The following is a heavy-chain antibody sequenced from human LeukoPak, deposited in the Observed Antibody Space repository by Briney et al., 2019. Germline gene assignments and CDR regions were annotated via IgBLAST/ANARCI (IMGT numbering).Heavy chain of an antibody. CDR2: IYYSGST. CDR3: ARVPLYSSSWSYYYGMDV. D-gene: IGHD6-13*01. J-gene: IGHJ6*02. Sequence: SETLSLTCTVSGGSVSSGSYYWSWIRQPPGKGLEWIGYIYYSGSTNYNPSLKSRVTISVDKSKNQFSLKLSSVTAADTAVYYCARVPLYSSSWSYYYGMDVWGQGTTVTVSS. V-gene: IGHV4-61*01. CDR1: GGSVSSGSYY.